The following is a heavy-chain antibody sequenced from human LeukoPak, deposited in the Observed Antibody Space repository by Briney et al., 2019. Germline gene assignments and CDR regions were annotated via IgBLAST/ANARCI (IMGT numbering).Heavy chain of an antibody. Sequence: NPGGSLRLSCAASGFTVSSNYMSWVRRAPGKGLEWVSAISGSGGSTYYADSVKGRFTISRDNSKNTLYLQMNSLRAEDTAVYYCAKDPSGWYAQGNYFDYWGQGTLVTVSS. CDR1: GFTVSSNY. CDR3: AKDPSGWYAQGNYFDY. CDR2: ISGSGGST. J-gene: IGHJ4*02. V-gene: IGHV3-23*01. D-gene: IGHD6-19*01.